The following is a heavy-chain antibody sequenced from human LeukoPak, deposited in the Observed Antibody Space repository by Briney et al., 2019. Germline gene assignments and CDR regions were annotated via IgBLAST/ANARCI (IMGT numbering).Heavy chain of an antibody. D-gene: IGHD3-3*01. CDR1: GFTFSSNS. Sequence: GGSLRLSCAASGFTFSSNSMNWVRQAPGKGLEWVSYISSSSSTIYYADSVKGRFTISRDNAKNSLYLQMNSLRAEDTAVYYCARDYDFWSGYLLFDYWGQGTLVTVSS. J-gene: IGHJ4*02. CDR2: ISSSSSTI. CDR3: ARDYDFWSGYLLFDY. V-gene: IGHV3-48*01.